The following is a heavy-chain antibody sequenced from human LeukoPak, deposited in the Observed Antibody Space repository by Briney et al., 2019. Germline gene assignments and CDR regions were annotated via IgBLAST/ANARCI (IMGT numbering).Heavy chain of an antibody. Sequence: PSETLSLTCAVYGGSFSGCYWNWIRQPPGRGLEWIGEINHSGTTNYNPSLKSRVTISIDTSKNQFSLKLSSVTAADTAVYYCARDPTYSYGPTDPGYWGQGTLVTVSS. CDR3: ARDPTYSYGPTDPGY. CDR1: GGSFSGCY. V-gene: IGHV4-34*01. J-gene: IGHJ4*02. CDR2: INHSGTT. D-gene: IGHD5-18*01.